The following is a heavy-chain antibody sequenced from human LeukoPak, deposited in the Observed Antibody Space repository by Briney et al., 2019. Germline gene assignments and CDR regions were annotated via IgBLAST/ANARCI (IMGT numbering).Heavy chain of an antibody. J-gene: IGHJ4*02. CDR3: ASPSGYSSGWFQN. Sequence: GGSLRLSCAASGFTFSSYWMHWVRQAPGKGLVWVSRINSDGSSASYADSVKGRFTISRDNAKNTLHLQMNSLRAEDTAVYYCASPSGYSSGWFQNWGQGTLVTVSS. V-gene: IGHV3-74*01. CDR2: INSDGSSA. CDR1: GFTFSSYW. D-gene: IGHD6-19*01.